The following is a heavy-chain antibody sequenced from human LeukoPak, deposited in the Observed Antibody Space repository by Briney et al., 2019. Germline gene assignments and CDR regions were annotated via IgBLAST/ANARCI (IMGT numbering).Heavy chain of an antibody. CDR1: GGSISSSSYY. CDR3: ARGPKGYGSGSYQVYFQH. J-gene: IGHJ1*01. V-gene: IGHV4-39*07. CDR2: IYYSGST. Sequence: PSETLSLTCTVSGGSISSSSYYWGWIRQPPGKGLEWIGSIYYSGSTYYNPSLKSRVTISVDTSKNQFSLKLSSVTAADTAVYYCARGPKGYGSGSYQVYFQHWGQGTLVTVSS. D-gene: IGHD3-10*01.